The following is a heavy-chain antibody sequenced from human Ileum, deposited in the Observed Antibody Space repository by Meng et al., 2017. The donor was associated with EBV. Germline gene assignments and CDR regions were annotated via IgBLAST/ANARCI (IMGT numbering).Heavy chain of an antibody. CDR2: IFHIGSA. Sequence: EHLLGSGPRCVTPPGTLSLPCSVSGGYVFSNKLWRWVRQPPGKGLEWIGEIFHIGSANNSPSLKSRVTISVDNSKNQFSLSLTSVTAADTAIYYCAKVSLTGTFYDHWGQGILVTVSS. J-gene: IGHJ4*02. D-gene: IGHD3-9*01. V-gene: IGHV4-4*03. CDR1: GGYVFSNKL. CDR3: AKVSLTGTFYDH.